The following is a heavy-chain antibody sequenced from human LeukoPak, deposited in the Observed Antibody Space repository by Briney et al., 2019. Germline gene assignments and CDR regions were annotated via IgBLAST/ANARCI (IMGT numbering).Heavy chain of an antibody. V-gene: IGHV4-59*01. J-gene: IGHJ4*02. CDR3: ASHAPTWHHFRRPFDY. CDR2: IYYSGST. CDR1: GGSISSYY. Sequence: SETLSLTCTVSGGSISSYYWSWIRQPPGKGVEWIGYIYYSGSTTYNPSLKSRVTLSVDTSKNQSSLKLSSLTAADTAVYYCASHAPTWHHFRRPFDYWGQGTLVTVSS. D-gene: IGHD1-14*01.